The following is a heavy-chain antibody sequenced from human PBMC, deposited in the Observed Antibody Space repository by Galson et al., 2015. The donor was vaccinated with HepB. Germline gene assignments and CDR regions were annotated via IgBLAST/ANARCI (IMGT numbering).Heavy chain of an antibody. V-gene: IGHV1-2*04. D-gene: IGHD3-3*01. CDR1: GGTFSSYA. Sequence: SVKVSCKASGGTFSSYAISWVRQAPGQGLEWMGWINPNSGGTNYAQKFRGWVTMTRDTSISTAYMELSRLRSDDTAVYYCARDMRFLEWLLTGDYYYYGMDVWGQGTTVTVSS. CDR3: ARDMRFLEWLLTGDYYYYGMDV. J-gene: IGHJ6*02. CDR2: INPNSGGT.